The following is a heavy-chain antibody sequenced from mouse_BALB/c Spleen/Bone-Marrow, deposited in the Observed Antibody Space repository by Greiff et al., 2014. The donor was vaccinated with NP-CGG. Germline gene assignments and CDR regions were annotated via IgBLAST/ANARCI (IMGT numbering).Heavy chain of an antibody. CDR2: IHPNSGST. D-gene: IGHD4-1*01. V-gene: IGHV1S130*01. CDR3: ARYWSGFAY. Sequence: VQLQQSGSVLVRPGVSVKLSCKASGYTFTSSWMHWAKQRPGQGLEWIGEIHPNSGSTNYNEKFKGKATLTVDTSSSTAYVDLSSLTSEDSAVYYCARYWSGFAYWGQGTLVAVSA. J-gene: IGHJ3*01. CDR1: GYTFTSSW.